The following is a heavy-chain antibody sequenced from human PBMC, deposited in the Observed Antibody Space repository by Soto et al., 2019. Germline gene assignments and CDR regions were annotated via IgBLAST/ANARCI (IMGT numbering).Heavy chain of an antibody. J-gene: IGHJ4*02. CDR3: AKDSDGSWYVSYFDY. D-gene: IGHD6-13*01. V-gene: IGHV3-23*01. Sequence: EVQLLESGGGLVQPGGSLRLSCAASGFTFSSYAMSWVRQAPGKGLEWVSAISGSGGSTYYADSVKGRFTITRDNSKNTLYLQMNSRRAEDTAVYYCAKDSDGSWYVSYFDYWGQGTLVTVSS. CDR1: GFTFSSYA. CDR2: ISGSGGST.